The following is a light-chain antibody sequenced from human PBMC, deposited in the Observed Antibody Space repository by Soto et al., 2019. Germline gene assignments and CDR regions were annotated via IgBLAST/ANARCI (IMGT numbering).Light chain of an antibody. CDR2: WAS. CDR3: LQYYTTPRT. Sequence: DIVMTQSPDSLTVSLGETATINCKSSQSVLYSSNNKNYLAWYQQKPGQPPKLLIYWASTRESGVPDRFSGSGSGTDFTLTISGLQVEDVAVYFCLQYYTTPRTFGQGTKVEFK. V-gene: IGKV4-1*01. CDR1: QSVLYSSNNKNY. J-gene: IGKJ1*01.